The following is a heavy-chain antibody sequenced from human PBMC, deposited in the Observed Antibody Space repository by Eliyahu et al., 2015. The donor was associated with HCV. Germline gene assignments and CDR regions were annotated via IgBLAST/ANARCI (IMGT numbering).Heavy chain of an antibody. Sequence: EVQLVESGGGLVQPGGSLRLSCAASGFTLSTYWMHWVRQAPGKGLVWVSRINRDGSSTDYADSVKGRFTISRDNAKNTLYLQMNSLRAEDTAVYYCVRYNDFWSGYYTYYFDYWGQGTLVTVSS. J-gene: IGHJ4*02. D-gene: IGHD3-3*01. CDR1: GFTLSTYW. V-gene: IGHV3-74*01. CDR3: VRYNDFWSGYYTYYFDY. CDR2: INRDGSST.